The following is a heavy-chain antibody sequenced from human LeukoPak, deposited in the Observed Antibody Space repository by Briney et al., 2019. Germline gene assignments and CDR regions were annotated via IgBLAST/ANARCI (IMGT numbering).Heavy chain of an antibody. J-gene: IGHJ4*02. V-gene: IGHV4-59*01. CDR2: IYYSGST. CDR3: ARVGIFGVVRPYYFDY. CDR1: GGSISSYY. D-gene: IGHD3-3*01. Sequence: SETLSLTCTVSGGSISSYYWSWIRQPPGKGLEWIGYIYYSGSTNYNPSLESRVTISIDTSKYQFSLKLRSVTAADTAVYYCARVGIFGVVRPYYFDYWGLGTLVTVS.